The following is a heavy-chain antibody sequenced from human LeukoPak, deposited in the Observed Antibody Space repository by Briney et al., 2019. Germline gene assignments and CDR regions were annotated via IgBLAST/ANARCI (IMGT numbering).Heavy chain of an antibody. V-gene: IGHV3-30*18. CDR1: GFTFSSYG. J-gene: IGHJ4*02. CDR3: AKDSQSSGRSYFDY. CDR2: ISYDGSNK. Sequence: GRSLRLSCAASGFTFSSYGMHGVRQAPGKGREGLAVISYDGSNKYYADSVKGRFTISRDNSKNTLYLQMNSLRAEDTAVYYCAKDSQSSGRSYFDYWGQGTLVTVSS. D-gene: IGHD6-19*01.